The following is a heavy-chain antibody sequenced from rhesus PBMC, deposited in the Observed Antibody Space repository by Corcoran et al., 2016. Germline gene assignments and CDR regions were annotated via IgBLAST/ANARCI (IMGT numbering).Heavy chain of an antibody. CDR1: GFSLSTSGMR. D-gene: IGHD2-27*01. CDR3: ARMGTYCSGIYCYGEFYFDY. Sequence: QVTLKESGPALVKPTQTLTLTCTFSGFSLSTSGMRVSWIRQPPGKALEWLARIDWDDDKYYSTSLKSRLTISKDTSKNQVVLTMTNMDPVDTATYYCARMGTYCSGIYCYGEFYFDYWGQGVLVTVSS. V-gene: IGHV2S2*01. CDR2: IDWDDDK. J-gene: IGHJ4*01.